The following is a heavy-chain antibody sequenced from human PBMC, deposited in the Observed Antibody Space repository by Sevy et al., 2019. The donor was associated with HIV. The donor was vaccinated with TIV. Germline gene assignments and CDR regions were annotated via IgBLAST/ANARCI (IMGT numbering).Heavy chain of an antibody. V-gene: IGHV3-21*01. CDR2: ISSSSSYI. CDR1: GFTFSSYS. J-gene: IGHJ6*02. CDR3: ARERLLSYYYYGMDA. Sequence: GGSLRLSCAASGFTFSSYSMNWVRQAPGKGLEWVSSISSSSSYIYYADSVKGRFTISRDNAKNSLYLQMNSLRAEDTAVYYCARERLLSYYYYGMDAWGQGTTVTVSS.